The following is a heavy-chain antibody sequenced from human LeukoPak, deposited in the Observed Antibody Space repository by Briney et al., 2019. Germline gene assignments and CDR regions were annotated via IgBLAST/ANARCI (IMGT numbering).Heavy chain of an antibody. CDR2: IYPGDSDT. V-gene: IGHV5-51*01. J-gene: IGHJ4*02. CDR1: GYGFTSSW. D-gene: IGHD6-13*01. Sequence: GESLKISCKGSGYGFTSSWIAWVRPLPGKGLEWMGIIYPGDSDTRYSPSFQGQVTISADKSISTAYLQWSSLKASDTAMYYCAWGAAALSPFDYWGQGTLVTVSS. CDR3: AWGAAALSPFDY.